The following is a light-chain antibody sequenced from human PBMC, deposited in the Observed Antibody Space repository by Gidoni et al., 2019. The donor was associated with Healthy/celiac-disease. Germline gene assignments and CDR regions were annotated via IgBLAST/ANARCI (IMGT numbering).Light chain of an antibody. CDR2: EGS. V-gene: IGLV2-23*01. CDR3: CSYAGSSTSVV. CDR1: SSDVGSYNL. J-gene: IGLJ2*01. Sequence: QSALTQPASVSVSPEQSITISCTGTSSDVGSYNLVSWYQQHPGKAPKLMIYEGSKRPSGVSNRFSGSKSGNTASLTISGLQAEDEADYYCCSYAGSSTSVVFGGGTKLTVL.